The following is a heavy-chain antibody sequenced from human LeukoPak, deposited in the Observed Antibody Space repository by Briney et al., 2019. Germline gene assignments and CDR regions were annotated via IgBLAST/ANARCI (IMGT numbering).Heavy chain of an antibody. J-gene: IGHJ4*02. D-gene: IGHD2-2*01. CDR1: GFTFSDYW. CDR2: IKQDGSAK. Sequence: RGSLRLSCTASGFTFSDYWMTWVRQAPGKGLEWVANIKQDGSAKYYVDSVKGRFTISRDNAKNSLYLQMDSLRVEDTATYYCARWRGSTSERSDYWGQGTLVTVSS. V-gene: IGHV3-7*01. CDR3: ARWRGSTSERSDY.